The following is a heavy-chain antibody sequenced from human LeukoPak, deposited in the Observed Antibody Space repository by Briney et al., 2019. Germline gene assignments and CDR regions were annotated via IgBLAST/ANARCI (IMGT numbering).Heavy chain of an antibody. Sequence: SETLSLTCTVSGGSISSYYWSWIRQPPGKGLEWIGYIYYSGSTNYNPSLKSRVTISVDTPKNQFSLKLSSVTAADTAVYYCARGRGIVANIWNDYWGQGTLVTVSS. J-gene: IGHJ4*02. D-gene: IGHD5-12*01. CDR2: IYYSGST. CDR3: ARGRGIVANIWNDY. V-gene: IGHV4-59*01. CDR1: GGSISSYY.